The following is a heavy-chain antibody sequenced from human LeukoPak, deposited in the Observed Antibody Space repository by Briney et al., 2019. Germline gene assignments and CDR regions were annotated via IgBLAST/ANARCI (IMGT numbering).Heavy chain of an antibody. CDR1: GGSISSYQ. Sequence: ETLSLTCTVSGGSISSYQWSWVRQAPGKGLEWVSVISGSGGRTYYADSVKGRFTISRDNSKNTLYLQMNSLRAEDTAVYYCAKDRQWLVLGVGDYWGQGTLVTVSS. J-gene: IGHJ4*02. D-gene: IGHD6-19*01. CDR2: ISGSGGRT. CDR3: AKDRQWLVLGVGDY. V-gene: IGHV3-23*01.